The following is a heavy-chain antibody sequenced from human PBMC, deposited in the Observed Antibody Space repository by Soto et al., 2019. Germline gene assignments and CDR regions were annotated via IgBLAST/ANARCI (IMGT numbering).Heavy chain of an antibody. CDR3: ARDRAPGIAAAGVFDY. CDR1: GGSISSGGYY. CDR2: IYYSGST. D-gene: IGHD6-13*01. V-gene: IGHV4-31*03. Sequence: QVQLQESGPGLVKPSQTLSLTCTVSGGSISSGGYYWSWIRQHPGKGLEWIGYIYYSGSTYYNPYLKSRVTISVDTSKNQFSLKLSSVTAADTAVYYCARDRAPGIAAAGVFDYWGQGTLVTVSS. J-gene: IGHJ4*02.